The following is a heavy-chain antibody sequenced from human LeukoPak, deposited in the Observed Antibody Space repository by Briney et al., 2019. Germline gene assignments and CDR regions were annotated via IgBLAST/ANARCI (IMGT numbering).Heavy chain of an antibody. CDR2: ISSSGSTI. J-gene: IGHJ4*02. D-gene: IGHD1-14*01. V-gene: IGHV3-48*01. CDR3: ARPRSGYYFDH. CDR1: GFTFSSYS. Sequence: PGRSLRLSCAASGFTFSSYSMSWVRQAPGKGLEWLSYISSSGSTIYYADSVKGRFTISRDSAKNSLYLQMNSLRAEDTAVYYCARPRSGYYFDHWGQGTLVTVSS.